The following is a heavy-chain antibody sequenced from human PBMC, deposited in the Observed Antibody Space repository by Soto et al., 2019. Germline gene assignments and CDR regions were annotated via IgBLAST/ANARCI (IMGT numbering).Heavy chain of an antibody. CDR2: INHSGST. J-gene: IGHJ6*02. CDR1: GGSFSGYY. CDR3: ARGGYYGSGSYRYYYYYGMDV. Sequence: PSETLSLTCAVYGGSFSGYYWSWIRQPPGKGLELIGEINHSGSTNYNPSLKSRVTISVDTSKNQFSLKLSSVTAADTAVYYCARGGYYGSGSYRYYYYYGMDVWGQGTTVTVSS. V-gene: IGHV4-34*01. D-gene: IGHD3-10*01.